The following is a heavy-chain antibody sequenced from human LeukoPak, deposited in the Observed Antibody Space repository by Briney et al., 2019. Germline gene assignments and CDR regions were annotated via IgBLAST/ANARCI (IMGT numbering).Heavy chain of an antibody. CDR2: IYSGGST. CDR3: TKSRIKYNSGLE. CDR1: GFTFTTYW. J-gene: IGHJ4*02. V-gene: IGHV3-66*01. D-gene: IGHD3-22*01. Sequence: GGSLRLSCATSGFTFTTYWMSWVRQAPGKGLEWVSVIYSGGSTYNSDSVKGRFTISRDSSKNTLYLQMNNLRGDDTAVYYCTKSRIKYNSGLEWGQGTLVTVSS.